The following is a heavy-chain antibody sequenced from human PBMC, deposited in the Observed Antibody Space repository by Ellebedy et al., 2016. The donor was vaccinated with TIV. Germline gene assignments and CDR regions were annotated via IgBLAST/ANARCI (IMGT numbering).Heavy chain of an antibody. Sequence: MPSETLSLTCTVSASSISSSYWRWTRPPPGKGLEWIGLIYYRGCTNYNPSLKSRVTISVDTSKNQFSLKLSSVPAAATAVYYGARQGRHWGSGCFDYWGQGTLVTVSS. CDR2: IYYRGCT. V-gene: IGHV4-59*08. J-gene: IGHJ4*02. CDR1: ASSISSSY. CDR3: ARQGRHWGSGCFDY. D-gene: IGHD7-27*01.